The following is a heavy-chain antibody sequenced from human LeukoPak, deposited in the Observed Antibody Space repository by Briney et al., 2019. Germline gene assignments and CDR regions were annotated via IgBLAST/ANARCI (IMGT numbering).Heavy chain of an antibody. CDR1: GGSISSSPYY. V-gene: IGHV4-39*01. J-gene: IGHJ5*02. CDR2: IYYRGST. Sequence: PSETLSLTCTVSGGSISSSPYYWGWIRQPPGKGLEWIGTIYYRGSTYSNPSLNSRVTISLDTSKNQFSLRLRSVTAADTALYYCARHYLSDGILSTSDPWGQGTLVTVSS. CDR3: ARHYLSDGILSTSDP. D-gene: IGHD2-2*01.